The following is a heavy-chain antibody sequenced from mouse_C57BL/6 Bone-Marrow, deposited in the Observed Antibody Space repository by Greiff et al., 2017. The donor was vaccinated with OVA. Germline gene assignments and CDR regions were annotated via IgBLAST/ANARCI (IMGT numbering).Heavy chain of an antibody. Sequence: VMLVESGPGLVAPSQSLSITCTVSGFSLTSYGVDWVRQSPGKGLEWLGVIWGVGSTNYNSALKSRLSISKDNSKSQVFLKMNSLQTDDTAMYYCARSYYGSRNWYFDGWGTGTTVTVSS. V-gene: IGHV2-6*01. J-gene: IGHJ1*03. D-gene: IGHD1-1*01. CDR1: GFSLTSYG. CDR2: IWGVGST. CDR3: ARSYYGSRNWYFDG.